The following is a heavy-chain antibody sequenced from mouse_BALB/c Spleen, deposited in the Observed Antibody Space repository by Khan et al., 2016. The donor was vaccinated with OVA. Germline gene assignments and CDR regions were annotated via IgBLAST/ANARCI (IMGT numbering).Heavy chain of an antibody. Sequence: EVQLVESGGGLVQPGGSMKLSCVASGFTFSNYWMNWVRQSPEKGLEWVAEIRLKSNNYTTHYAESVKGRFTISRDDSKSGVYLQMNNVRAEDTGIYYCPLPPWFAYWGQGTLVTVSA. J-gene: IGHJ3*01. CDR1: GFTFSNYW. CDR2: IRLKSNNYTT. CDR3: PLPPWFAY. V-gene: IGHV6-6*02.